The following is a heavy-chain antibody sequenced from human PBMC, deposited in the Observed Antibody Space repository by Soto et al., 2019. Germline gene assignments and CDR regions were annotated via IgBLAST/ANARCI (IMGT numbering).Heavy chain of an antibody. J-gene: IGHJ4*02. V-gene: IGHV3-21*01. D-gene: IGHD3-22*01. CDR2: ISPRSAYI. CDR1: RFKFSDYS. CDR3: ATLIKTYYDDSSGYSQDY. Sequence: LRLSCAASRFKFSDYSMNWVRQAPGKGLEWVSSISPRSAYIHYADAVKGRFIISRDDGKNALILQMNSLRAEDTAVYYCATLIKTYYDDSSGYSQDYWGQGTLVTVSS.